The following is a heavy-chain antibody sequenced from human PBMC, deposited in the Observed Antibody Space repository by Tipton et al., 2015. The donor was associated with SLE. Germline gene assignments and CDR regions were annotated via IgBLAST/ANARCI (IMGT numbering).Heavy chain of an antibody. CDR3: ASDVAVAGTGGGFDP. V-gene: IGHV4-59*01. CDR1: GGSISSYY. D-gene: IGHD6-19*01. CDR2: INYSGST. Sequence: TLSLTCTVSGGSISSYYWSWIRQPPGKGLEWIGYINYSGSTNYNPPLKSRVTISVDTSKNQFSLKLSSVTAAGTAVYYCASDVAVAGTGGGFDPWGQGTLVTVSS. J-gene: IGHJ5*02.